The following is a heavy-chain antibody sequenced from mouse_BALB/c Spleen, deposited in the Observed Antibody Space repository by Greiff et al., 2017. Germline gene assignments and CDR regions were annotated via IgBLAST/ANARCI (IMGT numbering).Heavy chain of an antibody. V-gene: IGHV5-6-3*01. D-gene: IGHD2-3*01. Sequence: EVQGVESGGGLVQPGGSLKLSCAASGFTFSSYGMSWVRQTPDKRLELVATINSNGGSTYYPDSVKGRFTISRDNAKNTLYLQMSSLKSEDTAMYYCARDDGYYRFFDYWGQGTTLTVSS. CDR2: INSNGGST. J-gene: IGHJ2*01. CDR1: GFTFSSYG. CDR3: ARDDGYYRFFDY.